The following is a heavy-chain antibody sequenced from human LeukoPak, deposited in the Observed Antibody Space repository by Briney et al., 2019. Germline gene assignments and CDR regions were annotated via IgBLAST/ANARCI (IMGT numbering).Heavy chain of an antibody. J-gene: IGHJ4*02. V-gene: IGHV4-31*03. CDR1: GGSISSGGYY. CDR3: AREGSSGWTGSY. Sequence: SETLSLTCTVSGGSISSGGYYWSWIRQHPGKGLEWIGYIYYSGSTYYNPSLKSRVTISVDTSKNQFSLKLSSVTAADTAVYYCAREGSSGWTGSYWGQGTLVTVSS. D-gene: IGHD6-19*01. CDR2: IYYSGST.